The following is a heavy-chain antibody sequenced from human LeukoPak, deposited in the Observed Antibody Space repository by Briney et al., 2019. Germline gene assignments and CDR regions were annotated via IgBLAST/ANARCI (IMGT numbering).Heavy chain of an antibody. CDR3: ASTQVIVVVPAAGYYYYGMDV. D-gene: IGHD2-2*01. CDR2: IIPIFGTA. CDR1: GGTFSSYA. Sequence: ASVKVSCKASGGTFSSYAISWVRQAPGQGLEWMGGIIPIFGTANYAQKFQGRVTITADESTSTAYMELSSLRSEDTAVYYCASTQVIVVVPAAGYYYYGMDVWGQGTTVTVSS. V-gene: IGHV1-69*13. J-gene: IGHJ6*02.